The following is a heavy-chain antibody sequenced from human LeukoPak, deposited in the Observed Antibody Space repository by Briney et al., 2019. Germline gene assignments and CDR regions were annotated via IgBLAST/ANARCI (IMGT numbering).Heavy chain of an antibody. V-gene: IGHV4-39*02. J-gene: IGHJ4*02. CDR2: IYHSGST. CDR1: GGSISSGGYY. Sequence: SETLSLTCTVSGGSISSGGYYWSWIRQHPGKGLEWIGSIYHSGSTYYNPSLKSRLTVSMDTSKNHFSLKLSSVTAADTAVYYCARVGYNWNDLDYWGQGTLVTVSS. CDR3: ARVGYNWNDLDY. D-gene: IGHD1-1*01.